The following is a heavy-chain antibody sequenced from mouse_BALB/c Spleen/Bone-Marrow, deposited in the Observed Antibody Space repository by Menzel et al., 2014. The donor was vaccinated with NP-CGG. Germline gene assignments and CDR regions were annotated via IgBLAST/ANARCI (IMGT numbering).Heavy chain of an antibody. CDR1: GYSITSGYS. CDR2: IHNSGVT. CDR3: ARLDGSKGFDY. J-gene: IGHJ2*01. Sequence: VQLQQSGPGLVKPSQSLSLTCTVTGYSITSGYSWHWIRQFPGNTLEWMAYIHNSGVTNFNPSLKSRISISRDTSKNQFFLQLNSVTTEDTATYYCARLDGSKGFDYWGQGTTLTVSS. D-gene: IGHD1-1*01. V-gene: IGHV3-1*02.